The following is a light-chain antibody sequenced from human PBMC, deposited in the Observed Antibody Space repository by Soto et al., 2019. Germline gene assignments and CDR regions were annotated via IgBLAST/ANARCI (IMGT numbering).Light chain of an antibody. CDR2: EVS. J-gene: IGLJ1*01. Sequence: QPVLTQPASVSGSPGQSITISCTGTSSDVGGYNYVSWYQQHPGKAPKLMIYEVSNRPSGVSNRFSGSKSGNTASLTISGLQAEDEADYYCSSYTSSSTYNYVFGTGTKVTVL. V-gene: IGLV2-14*01. CDR3: SSYTSSSTYNYV. CDR1: SSDVGGYNY.